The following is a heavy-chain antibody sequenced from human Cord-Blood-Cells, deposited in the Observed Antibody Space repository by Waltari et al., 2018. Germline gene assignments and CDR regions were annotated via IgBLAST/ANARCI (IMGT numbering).Heavy chain of an antibody. CDR1: GGSISSSSYY. V-gene: IGHV4-39*01. D-gene: IGHD3-3*01. CDR2: IYYSGST. Sequence: QLQLQESGPGLVKPSETLSLTCTVSGGSISSSSYYWGWIRQPPGKGLEWIGSIYYSGSTYYNPSLKSRVTISVDTSKNQFSLELSSVTAADTAVYYCARRGLGYYDFWSGYYAFDIWGQGTMVTVSS. J-gene: IGHJ3*02. CDR3: ARRGLGYYDFWSGYYAFDI.